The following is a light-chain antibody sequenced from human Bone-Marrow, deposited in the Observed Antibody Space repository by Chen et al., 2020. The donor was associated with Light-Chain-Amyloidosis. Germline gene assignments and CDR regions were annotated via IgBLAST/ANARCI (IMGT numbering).Light chain of an antibody. J-gene: IGLJ3*02. V-gene: IGLV3-21*02. CDR1: NIGSTS. Sequence: SYVLTQPSSVSVAPGQTATIACGGNNIGSTSVHWYQQTPGQAPLLVVYDDSDRPSGIPERLSGSDSGNTATLSISRVEAGDEADYYCQLWDRSSERPVFGGGTNLTVL. CDR2: DDS. CDR3: QLWDRSSERPV.